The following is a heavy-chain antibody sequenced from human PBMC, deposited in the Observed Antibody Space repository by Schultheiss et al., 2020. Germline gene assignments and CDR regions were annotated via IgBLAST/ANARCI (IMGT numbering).Heavy chain of an antibody. V-gene: IGHV3-21*01. J-gene: IGHJ4*02. D-gene: IGHD3-3*01. CDR3: ASIGSGEVDC. Sequence: GGSLRLSCAASGFTFSSYAMSWVRQAPGKGLVWVSSISSSSSYIYYADSVKGRFTISRDNAKNSLYLQMNSLRAEDTAVYYCASIGSGEVDCWGQGTLVTVSS. CDR2: ISSSSSYI. CDR1: GFTFSSYA.